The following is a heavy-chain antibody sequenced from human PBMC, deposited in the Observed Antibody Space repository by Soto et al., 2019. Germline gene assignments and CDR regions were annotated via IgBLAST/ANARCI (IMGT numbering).Heavy chain of an antibody. CDR2: MSHSGGT. D-gene: IGHD1-1*01. Sequence: QVQLQQWGAGLLKPSETLSLTCAVYGGFVSSGSYYWSWIRQPPGKGLEWIGEMSHSGGTPFNPSLMSRVTISVDTSKTQFSLKMASVTAADTALSSCARVERGTATTVVDAFDIWGPGTMVTVSS. V-gene: IGHV4-34*01. J-gene: IGHJ3*02. CDR1: GGFVSSGSYY. CDR3: ARVERGTATTVVDAFDI.